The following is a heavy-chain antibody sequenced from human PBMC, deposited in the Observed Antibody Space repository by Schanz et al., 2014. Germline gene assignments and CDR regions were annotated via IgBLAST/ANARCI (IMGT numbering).Heavy chain of an antibody. D-gene: IGHD2-2*01. CDR3: ARVKYCTITRCYRTETEGIYYMDV. V-gene: IGHV3-23*01. J-gene: IGHJ6*03. Sequence: EVPLLESGGGLVQPGGSLRLSCAASGFTFSSYAMSWVRQAPGKGLEWVSAISGSGGSTYYADSVKGRFTISRDNSKNTLYLQMNSLRAEDTAVYYCARVKYCTITRCYRTETEGIYYMDVWGKGTTVTVSS. CDR2: ISGSGGST. CDR1: GFTFSSYA.